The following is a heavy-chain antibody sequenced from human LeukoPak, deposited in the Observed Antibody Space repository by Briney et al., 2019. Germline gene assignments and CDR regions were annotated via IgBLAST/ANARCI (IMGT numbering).Heavy chain of an antibody. CDR1: GYIFSSYW. CDR3: ARHLSDITSSPNY. Sequence: GESLQISCKGSGYIFSSYWIAWVRQLPGKGLEWMGVIYPRDSRTTYSPSFQDQVTISADKSISTAYLQWTSLKASDTAMYYCARHLSDITSSPNYWGPGTLVTVSS. V-gene: IGHV5-51*01. J-gene: IGHJ4*02. D-gene: IGHD2-2*01. CDR2: IYPRDSRT.